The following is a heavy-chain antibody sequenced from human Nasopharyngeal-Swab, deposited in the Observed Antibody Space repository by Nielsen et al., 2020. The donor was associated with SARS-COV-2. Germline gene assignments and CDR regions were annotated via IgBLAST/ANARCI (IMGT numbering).Heavy chain of an antibody. V-gene: IGHV5-51*01. J-gene: IGHJ4*02. CDR2: IYPGDSDT. CDR3: AMFSTEAGTYQLDY. D-gene: IGHD6-19*01. Sequence: KVSCKGSGYSFTSYWIGWVRKMPGKGLEWMGIIYPGDSDTRYSPPFQGQVTISADKSISTAYLQWSSLKASDTAMYYCAMFSTEAGTYQLDYWGQGTLVTVSS. CDR1: GYSFTSYW.